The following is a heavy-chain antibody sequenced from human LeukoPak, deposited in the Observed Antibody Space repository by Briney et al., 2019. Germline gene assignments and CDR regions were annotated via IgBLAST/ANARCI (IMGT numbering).Heavy chain of an antibody. CDR3: TRGLLWFGELSPPGY. CDR2: INAGNDNT. D-gene: IGHD3-10*01. Sequence: ASVKVSCKASGYTFTSYAMHWVRQVPGQRLEWMGWINAGNDNTKYSQKFQGRVTITRDTSASTVYMELSSLRSEGTAVYYCTRGLLWFGELSPPGYWGQGTLVTVSS. J-gene: IGHJ4*02. V-gene: IGHV1-3*01. CDR1: GYTFTSYA.